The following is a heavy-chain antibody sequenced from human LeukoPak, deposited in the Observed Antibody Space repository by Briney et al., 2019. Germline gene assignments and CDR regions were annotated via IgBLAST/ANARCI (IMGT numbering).Heavy chain of an antibody. J-gene: IGHJ6*02. D-gene: IGHD5-12*01. CDR3: ARDSHIVATIPYYYGMDV. V-gene: IGHV3-7*01. CDR2: IKQDGSEK. CDR1: GFTFISYW. Sequence: GGSLRLSCAASGFTFISYWMSWVRQAPGKGLEWVANIKQDGSEKYYVDSVKGRFTISRDNAKNSPYLQMNSLRAEDTAVYYCARDSHIVATIPYYYGMDVWGQGTTVTVSS.